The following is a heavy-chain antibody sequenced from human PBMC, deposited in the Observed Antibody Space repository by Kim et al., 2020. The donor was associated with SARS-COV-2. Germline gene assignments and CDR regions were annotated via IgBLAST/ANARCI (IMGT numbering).Heavy chain of an antibody. Sequence: ASVKVSCKASGYTFSDYHIHWVRQAPGQGLEWMGWINFKSGGTLYAQMFQGRVTVTRDTSISTAYMVLSGLMSDDTAVYYCATWIPLPAGRVRYWGQGTLVTVSS. D-gene: IGHD2-15*01. CDR2: INFKSGGT. CDR1: GYTFSDYH. V-gene: IGHV1-2*02. J-gene: IGHJ4*02. CDR3: ATWIPLPAGRVRY.